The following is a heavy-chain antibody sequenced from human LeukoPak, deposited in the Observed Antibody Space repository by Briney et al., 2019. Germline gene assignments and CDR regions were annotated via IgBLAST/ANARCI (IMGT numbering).Heavy chain of an antibody. D-gene: IGHD1-1*01. CDR3: ARFWNEYYGMDV. J-gene: IGHJ6*02. V-gene: IGHV3-33*08. CDR1: GLHFHTYG. Sequence: GSPKIFFAASGLHFHTYGMERVRAAPGKGPEGVAVIWFDGSNEYYAESVRGRFTISRVNSKKTLYLHMNSLRGEDTAVYYCARFWNEYYGMDVWGQGTTVTVSS. CDR2: IWFDGSNE.